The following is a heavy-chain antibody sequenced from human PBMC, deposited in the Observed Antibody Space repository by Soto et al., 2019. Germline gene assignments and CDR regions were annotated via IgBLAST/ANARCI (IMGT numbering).Heavy chain of an antibody. V-gene: IGHV3-48*03. Sequence: PGGSLRLSCAASGFTFSSYEMNWVRQAPGKGLEWVSYISSSGSTIYYADSVKGRFTISRDNAKNSRYLQMNSLRAEDTAVYYCASLITMIVVATDAFDNWGQGTMVTVSS. CDR3: ASLITMIVVATDAFDN. CDR2: ISSSGSTI. J-gene: IGHJ3*02. D-gene: IGHD3-22*01. CDR1: GFTFSSYE.